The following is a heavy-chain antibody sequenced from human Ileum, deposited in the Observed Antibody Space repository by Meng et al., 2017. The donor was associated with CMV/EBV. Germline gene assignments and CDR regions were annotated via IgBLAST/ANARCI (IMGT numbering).Heavy chain of an antibody. J-gene: IGHJ4*02. CDR1: GFSFTNTW. D-gene: IGHD5-18*01. CDR2: INEEGSEI. CDR3: ARGQGRYTNYVYY. V-gene: IGHV3-7*04. Sequence: GESLKISCAASGFSFTNTWMTWVRHIPGKGLQWVANINEEGSEIFYVDSVKGRFTVSRDNAKDSIYLQMNNLRVEDSAVYYCARGQGRYTNYVYYWGQGTVVTVSS.